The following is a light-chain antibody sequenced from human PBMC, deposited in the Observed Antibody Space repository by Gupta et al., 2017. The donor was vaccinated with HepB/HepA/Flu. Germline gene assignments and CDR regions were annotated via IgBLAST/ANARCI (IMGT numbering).Light chain of an antibody. V-gene: IGKV3-11*01. CDR1: QSVSSY. J-gene: IGKJ5*01. CDR2: DAS. CDR3: QHRGSWPVT. Sequence: EIVLTHSPATLSLSPGERPTLSCRASQSVSSYLAWYQQRPGQAPRLLIKDASKRATDIPARFSGGGSGTDFTLTITTPEPEDFAVYYCQHRGSWPVTFGQGTRLEIK.